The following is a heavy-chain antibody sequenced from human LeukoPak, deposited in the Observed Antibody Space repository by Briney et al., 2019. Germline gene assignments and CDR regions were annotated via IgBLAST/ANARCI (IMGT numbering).Heavy chain of an antibody. CDR3: AKAKDSSGYYFFDL. V-gene: IGHV3-23*01. CDR1: GFSFSTYA. J-gene: IGHJ4*02. Sequence: PGGSLRLSCAASGFSFSTYAMSWVRQAPGKGLEWVSGISDNGRSTYYADSVKGRFTISRDNSKNTLYLQMKSLRAEDTAGYYCAKAKDSSGYYFFDLWGQGTLVTVSS. D-gene: IGHD3-22*01. CDR2: ISDNGRST.